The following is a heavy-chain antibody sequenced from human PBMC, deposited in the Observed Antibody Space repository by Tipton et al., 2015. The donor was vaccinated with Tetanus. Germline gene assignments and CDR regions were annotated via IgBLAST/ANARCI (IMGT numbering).Heavy chain of an antibody. CDR3: ARAPGIAVIETEDSWFDP. CDR2: ISHSGST. V-gene: IGHV4-30-2*01. J-gene: IGHJ5*02. D-gene: IGHD6-19*01. CDR1: GGSISRGDYS. Sequence: TLSLTCVVSGGSISRGDYSWSWIRQPPGKGLEWIGDISHSGSTYYNPSLKSRVTMSVDRSKNQFTLKLTSVTAADTAVYYCARAPGIAVIETEDSWFDPWGQGTLVTVSS.